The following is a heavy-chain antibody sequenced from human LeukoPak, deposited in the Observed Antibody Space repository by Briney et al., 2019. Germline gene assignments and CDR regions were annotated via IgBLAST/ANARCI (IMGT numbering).Heavy chain of an antibody. D-gene: IGHD3-10*01. J-gene: IGHJ4*02. Sequence: ASVKVSCTASGYTFTSYAMHWVRQAPGQRLEWMGWINAGNGNTKYSQKFQGRVTITRDTSASTAYMELSSLRSEDTAVYYCAREVLLWFGELPDYWGQGTLVTVSS. V-gene: IGHV1-3*01. CDR2: INAGNGNT. CDR3: AREVLLWFGELPDY. CDR1: GYTFTSYA.